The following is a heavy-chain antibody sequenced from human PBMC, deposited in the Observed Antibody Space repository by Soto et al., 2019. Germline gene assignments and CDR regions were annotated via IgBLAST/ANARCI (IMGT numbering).Heavy chain of an antibody. D-gene: IGHD6-6*01. CDR3: AKDPFEYSSLEGFDP. CDR1: GFTFSSYA. Sequence: EVQLLESGGGLVQPGGSLRLSCAASGFTFSSYAMSWVRQAPGKGLEWVSAISGSGGSTYYADSVKGRFTISRDNSKNTLYLQMNSLRAEDTAVYHCAKDPFEYSSLEGFDPWGQGTLVTVSS. CDR2: ISGSGGST. V-gene: IGHV3-23*01. J-gene: IGHJ5*02.